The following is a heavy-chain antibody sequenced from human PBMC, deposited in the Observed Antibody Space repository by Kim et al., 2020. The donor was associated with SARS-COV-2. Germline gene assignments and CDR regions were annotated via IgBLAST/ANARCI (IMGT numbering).Heavy chain of an antibody. CDR1: GYTFTNYG. CDR3: ASAAGNDPCVY. V-gene: IGHV1-18*01. J-gene: IGHJ4*02. CDR2: ISANNGNT. D-gene: IGHD6-13*01. Sequence: ASVKVSCKASGYTFTNYGITWVRQAPGQGLEWMGWISANNGNTNYAQNLQGRVTMTIDTSTSTAYMELRSLRSDDTAVYYCASAAGNDPCVYWGQGTLVT.